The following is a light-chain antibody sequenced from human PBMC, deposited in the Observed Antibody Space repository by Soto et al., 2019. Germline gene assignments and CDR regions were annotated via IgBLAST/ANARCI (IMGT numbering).Light chain of an antibody. V-gene: IGLV2-8*01. CDR1: SSDVGGYNY. CDR3: SSYAGSNNLGV. CDR2: EVS. Sequence: QSALTPPPSASGSPGQSVTISCTGTSSDVGGYNYVSWYQQHPGKAPKLMIYEVSKRTSGVPDRFSGSKSGNTASLTVSGLQAEDEADYYCSSYAGSNNLGVFGTGTKLTVL. J-gene: IGLJ1*01.